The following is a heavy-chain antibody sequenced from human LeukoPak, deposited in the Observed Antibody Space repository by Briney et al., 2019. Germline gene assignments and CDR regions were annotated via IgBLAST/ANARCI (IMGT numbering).Heavy chain of an antibody. CDR2: INPNSGGT. D-gene: IGHD3-10*01. V-gene: IGHV1-2*02. CDR1: GYTFTGYY. CDR3: AAGFRTYYYGSGSYFPDY. J-gene: IGHJ4*02. Sequence: ASVTVSCKASGYTFTGYYMHWVRQAPAQGLEWMGWINPNSGGTNYAQKFQGRVTMTRDKSISTAYMELSRLRSDDTAVYYCAAGFRTYYYGSGSYFPDYWGQGTLVTVSS.